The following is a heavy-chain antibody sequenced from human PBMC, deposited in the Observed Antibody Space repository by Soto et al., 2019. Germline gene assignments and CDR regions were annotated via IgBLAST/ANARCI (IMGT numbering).Heavy chain of an antibody. Sequence: ASVKVSCKTSGYTFNTYGINWVRQAPGQGLELMGWISAYDGKTTYAEKFQGRVTLTTDTSTSTAYMELRSLRSDDTAIYYCARDPHEFWTSYWFDPWGQGALVTVSS. J-gene: IGHJ5*02. CDR1: GYTFNTYG. D-gene: IGHD3-3*01. CDR2: ISAYDGKT. CDR3: ARDPHEFWTSYWFDP. V-gene: IGHV1-18*01.